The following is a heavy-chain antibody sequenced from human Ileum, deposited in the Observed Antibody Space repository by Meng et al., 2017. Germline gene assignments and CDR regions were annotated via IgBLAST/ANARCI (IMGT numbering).Heavy chain of an antibody. D-gene: IGHD2-15*01. CDR2: IYLAGSP. CDR1: GGSISSSFY. CDR3: VRHGGKYFDS. V-gene: IGHV4-4*02. Sequence: AQLRESGPGLVEPSGTLSLTCTVSGGSISSSFYWSWVRQSPGKGLEWIGQIYLAGSPNYNPSLESRVTISVDKSKNQFSLRLTSVTAADTAIFYCVRHGGKYFDSWGQGTLVTVSS. J-gene: IGHJ4*02.